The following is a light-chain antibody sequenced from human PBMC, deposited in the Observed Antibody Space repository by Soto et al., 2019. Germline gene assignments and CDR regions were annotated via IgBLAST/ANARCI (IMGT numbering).Light chain of an antibody. CDR3: QQYNNWPPIT. V-gene: IGKV3-15*01. Sequence: EIVMTQSPATLSVSPGERATLSCRASQSVSSNLAWYQQKPGQAPRLLIYGASTRATGIPARFSGSGSGTDFSLTISTLQSEDFAVYYCQQYNNWPPITFGQGTRLEIK. CDR2: GAS. J-gene: IGKJ5*01. CDR1: QSVSSN.